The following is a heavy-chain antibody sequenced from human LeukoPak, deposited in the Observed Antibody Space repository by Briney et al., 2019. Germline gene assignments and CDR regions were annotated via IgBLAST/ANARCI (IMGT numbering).Heavy chain of an antibody. D-gene: IGHD3-16*02. V-gene: IGHV1-69*13. J-gene: IGHJ4*02. CDR2: IIPIFGTA. Sequence: SVKVSCKASGYTFTSYGISWVRQAPGQGLEWMGGIIPIFGTANYAQKFQGRVTITADESTSTAYMELSSLRSEDTAVYYCARPRNDYVWGSYRYWGQGTLVTVSS. CDR1: GYTFTSYG. CDR3: ARPRNDYVWGSYRY.